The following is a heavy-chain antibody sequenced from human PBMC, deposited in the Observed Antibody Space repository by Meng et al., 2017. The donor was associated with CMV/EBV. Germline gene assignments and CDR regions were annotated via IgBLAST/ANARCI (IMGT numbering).Heavy chain of an antibody. CDR1: GYTFTGYY. V-gene: IGHV1-2*02. CDR3: ASEPDYDFWSGYYPFDY. J-gene: IGHJ4*02. Sequence: ASVKVSCKASGYTFTGYYMHWVRQAPGQGLEWMGWINPNSGSTNYAQKFQGRVTMTRDTSISTAYMELSRMRSDDTAVYYCASEPDYDFWSGYYPFDYWGQGTLVTVSS. D-gene: IGHD3-3*01. CDR2: INPNSGST.